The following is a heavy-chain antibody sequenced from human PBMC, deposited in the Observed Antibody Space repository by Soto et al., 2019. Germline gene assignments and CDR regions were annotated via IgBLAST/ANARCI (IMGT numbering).Heavy chain of an antibody. J-gene: IGHJ3*02. Sequence: QVHLQQWGAGLLKPSETLSLTCAVYGGSFSGYYWSWIRQPPGKGLEWIGEISHSGSTNYNPSLKGRVTISGDTSKNQFALNLNSMTAADTAMYYCAGGSRDIWGQGTMVTVSS. CDR1: GGSFSGYY. V-gene: IGHV4-34*01. CDR3: AGGSRDI. CDR2: ISHSGST.